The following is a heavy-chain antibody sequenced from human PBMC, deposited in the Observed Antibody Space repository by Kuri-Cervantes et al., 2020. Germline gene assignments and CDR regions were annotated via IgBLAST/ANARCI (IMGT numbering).Heavy chain of an antibody. CDR3: AKYAPYYYDSSGYWDY. Sequence: GGSLRLSCAAPGFTFSNSGLNWVREAQGKGLEWASGVSWNGSRTHYADSVKVRFTISRDKAKNSLYLQMNSLRDEDPAVYYCAKYAPYYYDSSGYWDYWGQGTLVTVSS. CDR2: VSWNGSRT. D-gene: IGHD3-22*01. J-gene: IGHJ4*02. CDR1: GFTFSNSG. V-gene: IGHV3-19*01.